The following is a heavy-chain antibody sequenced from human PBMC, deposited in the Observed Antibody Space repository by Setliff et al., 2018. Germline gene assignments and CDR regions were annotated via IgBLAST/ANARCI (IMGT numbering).Heavy chain of an antibody. CDR1: GVTFGTYA. CDR3: ATEGRGVTTAH. CDR2: IVPQTRTT. J-gene: IGHJ4*02. Sequence: SVKVSCKASGVTFGTYAMNWVRQAPGQGLEWVGVIVPQTRTTSYAQKLQGRVTITADESTTTGYMELSGLRSDDTAVYFCATEGRGVTTAHWGQGTLVTVSS. V-gene: IGHV1-69*13. D-gene: IGHD4-17*01.